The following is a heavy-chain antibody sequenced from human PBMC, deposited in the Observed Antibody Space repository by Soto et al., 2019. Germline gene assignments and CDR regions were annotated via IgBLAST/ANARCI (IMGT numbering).Heavy chain of an antibody. J-gene: IGHJ4*02. CDR1: GGSFSGYY. CDR3: GRSIAAAGRTYFDY. V-gene: IGHV4-34*01. CDR2: INHSGST. Sequence: PSETLSLTCAVYGGSFSGYYWSWIRQPPGKGLEWIGEINHSGSTNYNPSLKSRVTISVDTSKNQFSLKLSSVTAADTAVYYCGRSIAAAGRTYFDYWGQGTLVTVSS. D-gene: IGHD6-13*01.